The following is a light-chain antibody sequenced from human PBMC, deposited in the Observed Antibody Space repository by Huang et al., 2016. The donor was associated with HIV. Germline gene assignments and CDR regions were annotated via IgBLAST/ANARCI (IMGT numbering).Light chain of an antibody. CDR3: QQRRNWPIT. Sequence: EIVLTQSPATLSLSPGERATLSCRASQRVTSYLAWYQQKPGQAPRLLIYDASNRATGIPARFSGSGSGTDFTLTISSIEPEDFAGYYCQQRRNWPITFGGGTKMEIK. CDR1: QRVTSY. CDR2: DAS. J-gene: IGKJ4*01. V-gene: IGKV3-11*01.